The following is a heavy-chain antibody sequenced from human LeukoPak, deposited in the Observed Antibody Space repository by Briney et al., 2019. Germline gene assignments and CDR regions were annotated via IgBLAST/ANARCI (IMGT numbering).Heavy chain of an antibody. V-gene: IGHV1-46*01. J-gene: IGHJ4*02. CDR2: INPSGGST. CDR1: GYTFTSYY. CDR3: ARDLSSGIAVAGGGYYFDY. D-gene: IGHD6-19*01. Sequence: ASVKVPCKASGYTFTSYYMHWVRQAPGQGLEWMGIINPSGGSTSYAQKFQGRVTMTRDMSTSTVYMELSSLRSEDTAVYYCARDLSSGIAVAGGGYYFDYWGQGTLVTVSS.